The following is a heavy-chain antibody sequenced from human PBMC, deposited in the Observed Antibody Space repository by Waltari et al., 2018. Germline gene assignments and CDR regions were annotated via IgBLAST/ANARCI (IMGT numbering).Heavy chain of an antibody. CDR2: IHPRGRS. CDR3: ARDRGIGLYFDS. J-gene: IGHJ4*02. Sequence: QLQLQESGPGLVKPSGTLSLTCTVSGDSMNSNSWWGWVRQPPEKGLEWIGQIHPRGRSNYNPSLESRVTISLDTSNMQFSLKLTSTTAADTAVYYCARDRGIGLYFDSWGQGTLVTVSP. CDR1: GDSMNSNSW. D-gene: IGHD1-26*01. V-gene: IGHV4-4*02.